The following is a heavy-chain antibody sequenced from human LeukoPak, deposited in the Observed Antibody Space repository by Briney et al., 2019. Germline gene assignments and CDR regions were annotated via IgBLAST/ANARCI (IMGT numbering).Heavy chain of an antibody. V-gene: IGHV3-73*01. CDR1: GFTFSGSA. J-gene: IGHJ6*03. D-gene: IGHD3-10*01. Sequence: GGSLRLSCAASGFTFSGSAMHWVRQASGKGLEWVGRIRSKANSYATAYAASVKGRFTISRDDSKNTAYLQMNSLKTEDTAVYYCTRHRRNPGYYGSGSYQIYYYYYMDVWGKGTTVTVSS. CDR2: IRSKANSYAT. CDR3: TRHRRNPGYYGSGSYQIYYYYYMDV.